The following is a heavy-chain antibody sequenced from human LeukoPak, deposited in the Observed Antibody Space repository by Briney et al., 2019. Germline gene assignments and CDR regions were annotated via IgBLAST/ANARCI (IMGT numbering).Heavy chain of an antibody. CDR1: GYSINNYY. V-gene: IGHV4-59*08. D-gene: IGHD3/OR15-3a*01. J-gene: IGHJ5*02. CDR2: IYYSGST. CDR3: ARRDSRWFDP. Sequence: PSDPLSLTCTVSGYSINNYYWSWTRHSTEKALEWIGYIYYSGSTNYNPSLKSLVTMSVDTSKTQFSVKLISVNAADTAVYYCARRDSRWFDPGGEGTLVTVS.